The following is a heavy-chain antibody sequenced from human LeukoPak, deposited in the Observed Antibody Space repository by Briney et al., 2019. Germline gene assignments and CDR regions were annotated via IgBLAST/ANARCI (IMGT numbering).Heavy chain of an antibody. V-gene: IGHV1-2*02. CDR2: INPNSGGT. J-gene: IGHJ5*02. CDR1: GYTFTSYG. Sequence: GASVKVSCKASGYTFTSYGISWVRQAPGQGLEWMGWINPNSGGTNYAQKFQGRVTMTRDTSISTAYMELSRLRSDDTAVYYCARGLGYCSSTSCIHWFDPWGQGTLVTVSS. D-gene: IGHD2-2*01. CDR3: ARGLGYCSSTSCIHWFDP.